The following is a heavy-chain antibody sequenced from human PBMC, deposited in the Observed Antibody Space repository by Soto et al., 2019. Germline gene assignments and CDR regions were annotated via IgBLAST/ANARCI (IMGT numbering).Heavy chain of an antibody. CDR2: INPNSGGT. CDR1: GYTFTGYY. Sequence: QVQLVQSGAEVKKPGASVKVSCKASGYTFTGYYMHWVRQAPGQGLEWMGWINPNSGGTNYAQKVQGWVTMTRDTSISTAYMELSRLRSDDTAVYYCARDLRDYGDYVMRPDYGMDVWGQGTTVTVSS. CDR3: ARDLRDYGDYVMRPDYGMDV. J-gene: IGHJ6*02. V-gene: IGHV1-2*04. D-gene: IGHD4-17*01.